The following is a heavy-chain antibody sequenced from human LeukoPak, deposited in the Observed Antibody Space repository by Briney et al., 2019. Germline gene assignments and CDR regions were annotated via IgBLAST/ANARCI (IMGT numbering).Heavy chain of an antibody. J-gene: IGHJ5*02. CDR3: AKDLMRDRWFGES. CDR1: GFTFSTYA. Sequence: PGGSLRLSCAASGFTFSTYAMTWVRQAPGKGLEWVAFIRYDGNDKFYAESVKGRFTISRDTSRDTLYLQMNSLRLEDTAVYYCAKDLMRDRWFGESWGQGTLVTVSS. D-gene: IGHD3-10*01. CDR2: IRYDGNDK. V-gene: IGHV3-30*02.